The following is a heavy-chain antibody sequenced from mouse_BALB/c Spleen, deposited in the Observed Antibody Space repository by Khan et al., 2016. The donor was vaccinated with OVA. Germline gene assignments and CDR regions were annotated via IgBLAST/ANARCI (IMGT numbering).Heavy chain of an antibody. CDR1: GYSITSGYG. D-gene: IGHD1-2*01. CDR3: ARTARIKY. J-gene: IGHJ2*01. Sequence: EVQLQESGPGLVKPSQSLSLTCTVTGYSITSGYGWNWIRQFPGNKLEWMGYIRYSGSTNYNPSLKSRISITRDTSKNQFFLQFNSVTTEDRATYYCARTARIKYWGQGTTLTVSS. V-gene: IGHV3-2*02. CDR2: IRYSGST.